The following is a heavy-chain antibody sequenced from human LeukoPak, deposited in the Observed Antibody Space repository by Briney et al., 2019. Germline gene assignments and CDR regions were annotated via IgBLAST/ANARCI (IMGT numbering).Heavy chain of an antibody. CDR2: ISYSGNS. D-gene: IGHD3-16*01. J-gene: IGHJ4*02. V-gene: IGHV4-59*08. CDR3: ARHVEGEGLDY. Sequence: KPSETLSLTCTVSGGSISSYHWSWIRQPPGKGLEWIGYISYSGNSNYNPSLKSRVTISVDSSKTQFSLKLSSVTAADTAFYYCARHVEGEGLDYWGQGTLVTVSS. CDR1: GGSISSYH.